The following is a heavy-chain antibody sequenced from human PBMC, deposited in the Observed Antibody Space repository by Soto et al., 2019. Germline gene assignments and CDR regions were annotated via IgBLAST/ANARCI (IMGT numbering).Heavy chain of an antibody. CDR1: GGSISSYY. J-gene: IGHJ4*02. V-gene: IGHV4-59*01. CDR2: IYYSGST. D-gene: IGHD3-3*01. CDR3: ARAPSYDFWSGKYYFDY. Sequence: LSLTCTVSGGSISSYYWSWIRQPPGKGLEWIGYIYYSGSTNYNPSLKSRVTISVDTSKNQFSLKLSSVTAADTAVYYCARAPSYDFWSGKYYFDYWGQGTLVTVSS.